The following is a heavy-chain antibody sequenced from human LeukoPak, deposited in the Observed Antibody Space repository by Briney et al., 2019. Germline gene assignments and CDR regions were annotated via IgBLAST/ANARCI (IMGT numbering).Heavy chain of an antibody. Sequence: GTSLRLSCAASGFTFSNYGMHWVRQAPGRGLEWVAVIWYDGSNKYYADSVTGRFTISRDNSKNTLYLQMNSLRAEDTAVYYCARFSSGWYNGLDYWGQGTLATVSS. J-gene: IGHJ4*02. D-gene: IGHD6-19*01. CDR1: GFTFSNYG. CDR2: IWYDGSNK. V-gene: IGHV3-33*01. CDR3: ARFSSGWYNGLDY.